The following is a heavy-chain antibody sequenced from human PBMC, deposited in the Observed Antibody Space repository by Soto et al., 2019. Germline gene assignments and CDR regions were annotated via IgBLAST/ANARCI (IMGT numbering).Heavy chain of an antibody. Sequence: GASVKVSCKASGDTFSTYTITWMRQAPGQGLEWMGGIIPRSATSNYAQKFQGRVTITADESTSTAYMELSSLRSDDTAVYYCARASGSSYWFDPWGQGTLVTVSS. V-gene: IGHV1-69*13. D-gene: IGHD1-26*01. J-gene: IGHJ5*02. CDR3: ARASGSSYWFDP. CDR2: IIPRSATS. CDR1: GDTFSTYT.